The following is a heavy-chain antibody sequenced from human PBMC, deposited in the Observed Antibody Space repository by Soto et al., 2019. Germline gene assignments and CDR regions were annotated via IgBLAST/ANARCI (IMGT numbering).Heavy chain of an antibody. J-gene: IGHJ4*01. V-gene: IGHV2-5*02. D-gene: IGHD3-10*02. CDR3: AHRRRCSGSYTVDY. Sequence: QITLKESGPPLVKPTQTLTLTCTFSGFSLTTSEVGVGWIRQPPGKALEWLALIYWDDDERYNPALEHRLIITKDTSHYHVVLSLTRMEPVDTARSYCAHRRRCSGSYTVDYWGHGTLVIVSS. CDR1: GFSLTTSEVG. CDR2: IYWDDDE.